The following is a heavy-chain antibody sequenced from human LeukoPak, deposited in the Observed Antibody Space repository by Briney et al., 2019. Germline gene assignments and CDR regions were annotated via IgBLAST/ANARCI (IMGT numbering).Heavy chain of an antibody. CDR2: INPNSGGT. V-gene: IGHV1-2*02. CDR1: GYTLTGYY. D-gene: IGHD2-2*01. Sequence: ASVKVSCKASGYTLTGYYMHWVRQAPGQGLEWMGWINPNSGGTNYAQKFQGRVTMTRDTSISTAYMELSRLRSDDTAVYYCARIVTSRKGIWFDPWGQGTLVTVSS. CDR3: ARIVTSRKGIWFDP. J-gene: IGHJ5*02.